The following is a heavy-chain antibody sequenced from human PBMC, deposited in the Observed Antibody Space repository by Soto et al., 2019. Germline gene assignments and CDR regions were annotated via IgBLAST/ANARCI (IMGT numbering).Heavy chain of an antibody. D-gene: IGHD5-12*01. J-gene: IGHJ4*02. CDR2: IYHSGCT. CDR3: ARDLHSYSGYGRGGGFDY. CDR1: SGSISSSNW. Sequence: QVQLQESGPGLVKPSGTLSLTCAVSSGSISSSNWWSWVRQPPGKGLEWIGEIYHSGCTNYNPSLKSRVTISVDKSKNQFSLKLSSVTAADTAVYYCARDLHSYSGYGRGGGFDYWGQGTLVTVSS. V-gene: IGHV4-4*02.